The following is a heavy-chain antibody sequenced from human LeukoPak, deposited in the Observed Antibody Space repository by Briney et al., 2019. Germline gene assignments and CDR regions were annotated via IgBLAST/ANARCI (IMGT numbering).Heavy chain of an antibody. CDR1: GFIFSNYG. CDR2: IYHDENVK. D-gene: IGHD1-26*01. Sequence: PGGSLRLSCAASGFIFSNYGMHWVRQAPGKGLEWVTFIYHDENVKYYADSVKGRFTISRENSKNTLYLQMNSLRAEDTAVYYCARGGSYLSAFDIWGQGTMVTVSS. V-gene: IGHV3-30*12. J-gene: IGHJ3*02. CDR3: ARGGSYLSAFDI.